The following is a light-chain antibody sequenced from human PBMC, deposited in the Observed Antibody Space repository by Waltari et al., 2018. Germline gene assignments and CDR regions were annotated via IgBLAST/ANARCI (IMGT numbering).Light chain of an antibody. CDR2: WAS. CDR3: QHYYSTPYN. J-gene: IGKJ2*01. Sequence: EIVMTQSPDSLAVSLGERATINCRSSQSVFSTSYNKDYVAWYQQKPGGPPKLLISWASPRQSGVPARFSGTGSGTDVTLTITSLQTEDVAVYYCQHYYSTPYNFGQGTKLEIK. V-gene: IGKV4-1*01. CDR1: QSVFSTSYNKDY.